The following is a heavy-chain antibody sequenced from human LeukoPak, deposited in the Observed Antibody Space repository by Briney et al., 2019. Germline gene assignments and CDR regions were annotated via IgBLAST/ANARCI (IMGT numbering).Heavy chain of an antibody. CDR1: GFTFSSNA. CDR2: ISGSGGST. J-gene: IGHJ6*03. CDR3: AKVPDSSGYFNNYYMDV. Sequence: GGSLRLSCAASGFTFSSNAMSWVRKAPGKGLEWVSGISGSGGSTYYADSVKGRFTISRDNSKNTLYLQMASLRAEDTAVYYCAKVPDSSGYFNNYYMDVWGKGTTVTVSS. D-gene: IGHD3-22*01. V-gene: IGHV3-23*01.